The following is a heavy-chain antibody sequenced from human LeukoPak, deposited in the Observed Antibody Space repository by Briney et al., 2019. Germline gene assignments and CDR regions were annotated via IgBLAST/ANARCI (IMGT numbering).Heavy chain of an antibody. CDR2: IYYGGGT. J-gene: IGHJ5*02. V-gene: IGHV4-59*01. CDR3: ARDHTAAAGSLNWFDP. Sequence: TGGSLRLSCAAFGFTFSSYSMNWIRQPPGKGLEWIGYIYYGGGTNYNPSLKSRVTISVDASKNQFSLNLRSVTAADTAVYYCARDHTAAAGSLNWFDPWGQGTLVTVSS. D-gene: IGHD6-13*01. CDR1: GFTFSSYS.